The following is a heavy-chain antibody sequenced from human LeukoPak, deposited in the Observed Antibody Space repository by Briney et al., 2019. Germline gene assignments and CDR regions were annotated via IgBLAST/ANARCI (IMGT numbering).Heavy chain of an antibody. D-gene: IGHD3/OR15-3a*01. V-gene: IGHV3-33*05. CDR2: ISYDGTNK. CDR1: GFTFSSFG. CDR3: ARESTRVHDF. J-gene: IGHJ4*02. Sequence: GGSLRLSCAGSGFTFSSFGIHWVRQAPGKGLAWVAFISYDGTNKHFADSVKGRFTISRDNSKSTLYLQMNSLRGEDTAVYYCARESTRVHDFWGQGTLVTVSS.